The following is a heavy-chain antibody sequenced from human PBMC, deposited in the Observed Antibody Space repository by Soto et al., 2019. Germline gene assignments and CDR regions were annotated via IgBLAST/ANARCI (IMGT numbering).Heavy chain of an antibody. CDR1: GFTFRNYD. J-gene: IGHJ4*02. V-gene: IGHV3-13*04. D-gene: IGHD5-12*01. Sequence: EVQLVESGGGLVQPGGSLRLSCAASGFTFRNYDMHWIRQVKGKGLEWVSAIGISGDTYYSDSVKGRFTISRENVRNSLYRQMSSLRAGDTAVYYCARVLLGYNDCEDYFDLWGQGTLVSVSS. CDR2: IGISGDT. CDR3: ARVLLGYNDCEDYFDL.